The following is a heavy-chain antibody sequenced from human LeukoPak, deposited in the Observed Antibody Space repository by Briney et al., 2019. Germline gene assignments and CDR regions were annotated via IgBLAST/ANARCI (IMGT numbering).Heavy chain of an antibody. CDR2: VNHGGSI. CDR3: ARVKPCPSSGPLDY. CDR1: GGSLSGYY. Sequence: PSETLSLTCAVYGGSLSGYYWSWIRRPPGKGLEWIGEVNHGGSINYNPSLKSRVTISIDTSKNQFSLKLSSVTAADTAVYYCARVKPCPSSGPLDYWGQGTLVTVSS. V-gene: IGHV4-34*01. J-gene: IGHJ4*02. D-gene: IGHD3-22*01.